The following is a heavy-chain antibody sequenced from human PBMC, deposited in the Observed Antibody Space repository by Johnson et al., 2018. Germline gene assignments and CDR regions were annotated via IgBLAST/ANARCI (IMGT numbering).Heavy chain of an antibody. Sequence: QVQLVQSGGGVVQPGRSMRLSCAASGFTFSSYGMHWVRQAPGKGLEWVAVISYDGSNKYYADSVKGRFTISRDNSKNTLYLQMNSLRVEDTALYYCARERRRITMIVVVKASHGAFDIWGQGTMVTVSS. CDR3: ARERRRITMIVVVKASHGAFDI. CDR2: ISYDGSNK. D-gene: IGHD3-22*01. V-gene: IGHV3-30*03. J-gene: IGHJ3*02. CDR1: GFTFSSYG.